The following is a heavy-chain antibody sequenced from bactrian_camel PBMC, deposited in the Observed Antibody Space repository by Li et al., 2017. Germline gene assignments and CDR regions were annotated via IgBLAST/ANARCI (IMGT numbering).Heavy chain of an antibody. J-gene: IGHJ4*01. V-gene: IGHV3S7*01. CDR1: GFTFSSFD. CDR2: IYSDGSKT. D-gene: IGHD4*01. Sequence: HVQLVESGGGLVQPGGSLRLSCAASGFTFSSFDMSWVRQAPGKGLEWVSSIYSDGSKTLYADSVKGRFTTSRDSAKNTVTLQMNNLKPEDTAVYYCVRNLGEYSLWARGPRSPSP.